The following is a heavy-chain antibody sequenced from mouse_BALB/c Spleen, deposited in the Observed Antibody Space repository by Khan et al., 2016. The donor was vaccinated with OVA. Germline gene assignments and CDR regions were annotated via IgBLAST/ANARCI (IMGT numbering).Heavy chain of an antibody. CDR3: ARVNYYGYAMDY. CDR1: GYSITSNYA. V-gene: IGHV3-2*02. Sequence: EVKLEESGPGLVKPSQSLSLTCTVTGYSITSNYAWNWIRQLPGNKLEWMGYISYSGSTSYNPSLKSRISITRDTSKNQFFLQWNSVTTEDAATYYCARVNYYGYAMDYWGQGTSVTVSS. D-gene: IGHD1-1*01. CDR2: ISYSGST. J-gene: IGHJ4*01.